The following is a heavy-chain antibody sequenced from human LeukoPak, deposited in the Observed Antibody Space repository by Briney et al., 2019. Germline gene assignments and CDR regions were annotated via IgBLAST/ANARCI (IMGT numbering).Heavy chain of an antibody. Sequence: VGSLRLSCAASGFTFSSYSMNWVRQAPGKGLEWVSSISSSSSYIYYAGSVKGRFTISRDNAKNSLYLQMNSLRAEDTAVYYCARDLPARAYSAFDPWGQGTLVTVSS. J-gene: IGHJ5*02. CDR1: GFTFSSYS. CDR2: ISSSSSYI. V-gene: IGHV3-21*01. CDR3: ARDLPARAYSAFDP. D-gene: IGHD5-12*01.